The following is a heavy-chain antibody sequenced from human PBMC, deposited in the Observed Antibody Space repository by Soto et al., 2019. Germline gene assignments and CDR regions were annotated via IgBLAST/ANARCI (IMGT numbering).Heavy chain of an antibody. V-gene: IGHV4-59*01. CDR1: GGSISSYY. Sequence: PSETLSLTCTVSGGSISSYYWSWIRQPPGKGLEWIGYIYYSGSTNYNPSLKSRVTISVDTSKNQFSLKLSSVTAADTAVYYCARVNSSGYYLAYWGQGTLVTVSS. CDR2: IYYSGST. CDR3: ARVNSSGYYLAY. J-gene: IGHJ4*02. D-gene: IGHD3-22*01.